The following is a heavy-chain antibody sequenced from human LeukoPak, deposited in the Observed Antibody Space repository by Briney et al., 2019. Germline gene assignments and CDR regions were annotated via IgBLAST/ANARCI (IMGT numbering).Heavy chain of an antibody. J-gene: IGHJ4*02. D-gene: IGHD6-13*01. V-gene: IGHV3-23*01. CDR1: GFTFSSYA. Sequence: GGSLRLSCAASGFTFSSYAMSWVRQAPGKGLEWVSAINSAGSTYYGDSVRGRFTISRDNSKNTLYLQMNSLRAEDTAVYYCAKEWQQLVPEDYWGQGTLVTVSS. CDR2: INSAGST. CDR3: AKEWQQLVPEDY.